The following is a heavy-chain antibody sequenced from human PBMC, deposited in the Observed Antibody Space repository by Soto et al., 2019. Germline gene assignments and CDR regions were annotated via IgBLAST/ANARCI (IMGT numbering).Heavy chain of an antibody. CDR3: ARVGGFGATTIDY. Sequence: SETLSLTCRVSGDSISSTFWWTWVRQPPGKGLEWIGYIYYSGSTYYNPSLKSRVTISVDTSKNQFSLKLSSVTAADTAVYYCARVGGFGATTIDYWGQGTLVTVSS. D-gene: IGHD3-10*01. CDR1: GDSISSTFW. CDR2: IYYSGST. V-gene: IGHV4-30-4*08. J-gene: IGHJ4*02.